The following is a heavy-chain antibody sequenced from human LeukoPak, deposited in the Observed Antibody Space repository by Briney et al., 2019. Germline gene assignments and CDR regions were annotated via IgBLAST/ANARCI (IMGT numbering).Heavy chain of an antibody. Sequence: ASARVSCKASGYTFTDYDISWVRQAPGQGLEWMGWMKPNSGKTGYAQKFQGRITITRDTSISTSYMELTSLTSEDTAVYYCARGVYPDYWGQGTLVTVSS. CDR2: MKPNSGKT. V-gene: IGHV1-8*01. D-gene: IGHD5/OR15-5a*01. CDR1: GYTFTDYD. CDR3: ARGVYPDY. J-gene: IGHJ4*02.